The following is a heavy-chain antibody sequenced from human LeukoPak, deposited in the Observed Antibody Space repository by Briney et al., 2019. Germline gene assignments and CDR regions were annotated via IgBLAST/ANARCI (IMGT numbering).Heavy chain of an antibody. Sequence: GGSLRLSCAASGFTFSSYGMSWVRQAPGKGLEWVSAISGSGGSTYYADSVKGRFAISRDNSKNTLYLQMNSLRAEDTAVYYCAKDNEDYYYYYMDVWGKGTTVTISS. J-gene: IGHJ6*03. CDR1: GFTFSSYG. CDR3: AKDNEDYYYYYMDV. D-gene: IGHD1-1*01. CDR2: ISGSGGST. V-gene: IGHV3-23*01.